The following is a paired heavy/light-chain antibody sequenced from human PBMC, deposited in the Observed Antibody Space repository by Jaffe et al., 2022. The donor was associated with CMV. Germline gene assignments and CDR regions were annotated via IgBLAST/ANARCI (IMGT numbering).Heavy chain of an antibody. D-gene: IGHD1-26*01. V-gene: IGHV3-15*01. CDR2: VKSKTSGGTT. CDR1: GFTFSSAW. J-gene: IGHJ4*02. Sequence: EVQLVESGGGLVKPGGSLRLSCAASGFTFSSAWMSWVRQAPGKGLEWVGRVKSKTSGGTTEYAAPVKDRFTISRDDSKNTLYLQMNSLKSEDTAVYYCTTGLYSGSYYDGYWGQGTLVTVSS. CDR3: TTGLYSGSYYDGY.
Light chain of an antibody. V-gene: IGLV4-69*01. J-gene: IGLJ3*02. Sequence: QLVLTQSPSASASLGASVKLTCTLSSGHSSYAIAWHQQQPEKGPRYLMKLNSDGSHNKGDGIPDRFSGSSSGAERYLTISSLQSEDEADYYCQTWGTGAWVFGGGTKLTVL. CDR2: LNSDGSH. CDR1: SGHSSYA. CDR3: QTWGTGAWV.